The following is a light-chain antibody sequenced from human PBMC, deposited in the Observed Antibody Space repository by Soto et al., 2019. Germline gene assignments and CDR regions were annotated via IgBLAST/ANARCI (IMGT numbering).Light chain of an antibody. CDR1: QSVGSY. J-gene: IGKJ3*01. CDR3: QQRSNGVT. CDR2: DAS. Sequence: EIVLTQSPATLSLSPGERATLSCRASQSVGSYLAWYQQKPGQALRLLIYDASNRATGIPARFSGSGSGTDFTLTISSIEPEDSAVYYCQQRSNGVTFGPGTKVDTK. V-gene: IGKV3-11*01.